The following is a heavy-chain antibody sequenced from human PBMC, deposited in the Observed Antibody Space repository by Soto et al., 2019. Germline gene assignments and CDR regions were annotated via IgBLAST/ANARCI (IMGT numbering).Heavy chain of an antibody. J-gene: IGHJ4*02. V-gene: IGHV3-48*01. CDR1: GFTFSSYS. Sequence: SLRLSCAASGFTFSSYSMNWVRQAPGKGLEWVSYISSSSSTIYYADSVKGRFTISRDNAKNSLYLQMNSLRAEETAVYYYXRXXXXLGELSSTAPFDYWGQGTLVTVSS. D-gene: IGHD3-16*02. CDR3: XRXXXXLGELSSTAPFDY. CDR2: ISSSSSTI.